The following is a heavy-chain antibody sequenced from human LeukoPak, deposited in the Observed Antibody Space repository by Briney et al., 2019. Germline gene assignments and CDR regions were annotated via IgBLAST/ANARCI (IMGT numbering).Heavy chain of an antibody. CDR3: ARDYGYDFWSGYYYYFDH. V-gene: IGHV3-33*01. J-gene: IGHJ4*02. CDR2: IWYDGSNK. D-gene: IGHD3-3*01. CDR1: GFTFSSYG. Sequence: GRSLRLSCAASGFTFSSYGMHWVRQAPGKGLEWVAVIWYDGSNKYYADSVKGRFTISRDNSKNTLYLQMNSLRAEDTAVYYCARDYGYDFWSGYYYYFDHWGQGTLVTVSS.